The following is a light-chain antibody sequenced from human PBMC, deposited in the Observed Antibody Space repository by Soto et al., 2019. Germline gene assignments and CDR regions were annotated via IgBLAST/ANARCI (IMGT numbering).Light chain of an antibody. CDR1: QTVSTY. CDR2: DAS. J-gene: IGKJ4*01. CDR3: QERSNWPLLT. V-gene: IGKV3-11*01. Sequence: EIVLTQPPATLSLSPGERATLSCRASQTVSTYLAWYQQKPGQAPRLLIYDASNRATGIPARFSGSGSGTDFTLTISSLEPEDFAVYYCQERSNWPLLTFGGGTKVEIE.